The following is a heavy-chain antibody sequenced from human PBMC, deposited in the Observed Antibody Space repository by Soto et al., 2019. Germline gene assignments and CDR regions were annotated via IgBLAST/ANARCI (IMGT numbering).Heavy chain of an antibody. CDR2: IIPLFGRA. CDR1: GGTFSSYG. V-gene: IGHV1-69*12. D-gene: IGHD6-25*01. J-gene: IGHJ2*01. CDR3: AQTLGLAAAGPGRFDL. Sequence: QVQLVQSGAEVKKPGSSVKVSCKASGGTFSSYGISWVRQAPGQGLEWMGGIIPLFGRANYAQKFQGRVTIPAAASTSTAYMELSSLRSEDTAVYYCAQTLGLAAAGPGRFDLWGRGTLVTVSS.